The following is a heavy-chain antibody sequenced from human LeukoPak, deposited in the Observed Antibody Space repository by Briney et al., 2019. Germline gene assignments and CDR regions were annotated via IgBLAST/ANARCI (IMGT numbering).Heavy chain of an antibody. J-gene: IGHJ4*02. CDR2: INPNSGDT. D-gene: IGHD1-26*01. CDR3: ARDLVSTSNWEFDY. Sequence: ASVKVSCKASGYTFAGYFIHWVRQAPGQGLEWMGRINPNSGDTEYAPKFQGWVTMTRDTSISTAYVEVRRLISDDTAVYYSARDLVSTSNWEFDYWGQGTLVIVST. V-gene: IGHV1-2*04. CDR1: GYTFAGYF.